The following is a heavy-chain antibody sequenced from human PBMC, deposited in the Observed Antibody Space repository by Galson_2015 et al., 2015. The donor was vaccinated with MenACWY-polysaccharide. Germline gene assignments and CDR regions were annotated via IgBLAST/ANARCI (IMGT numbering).Heavy chain of an antibody. Sequence: SETLSLTCTVSGDSISTYYWNWIRQPPGKRLEWVGYIYYTGSTNYNPSFNSRVTISLDTSQNQYSLKLKSVTAADTAVYYCARGRGQLPLQFDYWGQGVLVTVSS. D-gene: IGHD1-1*01. CDR2: IYYTGST. V-gene: IGHV4-59*01. CDR3: ARGRGQLPLQFDY. CDR1: GDSISTYY. J-gene: IGHJ4*02.